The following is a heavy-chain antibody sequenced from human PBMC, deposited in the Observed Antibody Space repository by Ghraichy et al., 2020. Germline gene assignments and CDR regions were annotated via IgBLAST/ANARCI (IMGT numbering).Heavy chain of an antibody. D-gene: IGHD7-27*01. J-gene: IGHJ4*02. CDR2: INQDGSQE. V-gene: IGHV3-7*03. CDR1: GFTFSNHW. Sequence: GESLNISCAASGFTFSNHWMGWVRQAPGKGLEWVANINQDGSQEYYVDSVRGRFTVSRDNARNSLYLQMSSLRAEDTAVYYCATASRPNWGCYWGRGTQVTVSS. CDR3: ATASRPNWGCY.